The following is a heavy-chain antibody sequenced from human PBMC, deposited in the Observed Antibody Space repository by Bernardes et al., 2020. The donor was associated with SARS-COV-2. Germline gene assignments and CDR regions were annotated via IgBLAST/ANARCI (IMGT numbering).Heavy chain of an antibody. V-gene: IGHV3-21*01. CDR2: ITPGTSFM. CDR3: ASDRKLEVAAYYGVDV. D-gene: IGHD2-15*01. CDR1: GFTFSSYT. J-gene: IGHJ6*02. Sequence: GGSLRLSCAGSGFTFSSYTMHWVRQGPGKGLEWVSSITPGTSFMYYADSVKGRFTISRDSAKNSLSLQMNSLRVDDTAVYYCASDRKLEVAAYYGVDVWGQGTTVTVSS.